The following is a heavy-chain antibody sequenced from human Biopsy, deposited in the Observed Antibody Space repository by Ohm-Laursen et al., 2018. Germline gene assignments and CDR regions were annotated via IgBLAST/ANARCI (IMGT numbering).Heavy chain of an antibody. D-gene: IGHD2-8*02. CDR1: GYSISTAYY. V-gene: IGHV4-38-2*02. Sequence: TLSLTWSVSGYSISTAYYWAWIRQPPGKGLEWIASIYHIGSTNYTPSLKSRVSISVDTSKNQFSLRLNSVTAADTAVYYCARATKSTGWPYYYFYGMDVWGQGTTVTGSS. J-gene: IGHJ6*02. CDR3: ARATKSTGWPYYYFYGMDV. CDR2: IYHIGST.